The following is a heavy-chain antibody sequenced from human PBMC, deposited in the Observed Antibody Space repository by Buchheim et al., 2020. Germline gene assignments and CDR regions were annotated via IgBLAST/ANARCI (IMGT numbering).Heavy chain of an antibody. D-gene: IGHD1-1*01. CDR3: ARGEVEETRFLDS. V-gene: IGHV3-21*01. CDR1: GFSFSGYS. J-gene: IGHJ4*02. Sequence: EVQLVESGGGLVETGGFLRLSCAASGFSFSGYSMNWVRQAPGEGLEWVSIISRGSDDIHYADSVKGRFTISSDQDKTSLYLQMNSLRLEDTAVYYCARGEVEETRFLDSWGQGTL. CDR2: ISRGSDDI.